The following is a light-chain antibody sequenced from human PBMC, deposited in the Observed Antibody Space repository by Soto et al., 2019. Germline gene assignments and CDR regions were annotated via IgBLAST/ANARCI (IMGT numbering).Light chain of an antibody. CDR2: DDD. V-gene: IGLV1-51*01. J-gene: IGLJ1*01. CDR3: LSCDSSLSADV. Sequence: VLAQPPSVSAAPGQKVTISCSGRSSNIGGNSVSWYQQLPGTAPKLLIYDDDKRPSGIPDRFSCSKSGTSATLGIAGFQTGDDADYYCLSCDSSLSADVFAPATNVTV. CDR1: SSNIGGNS.